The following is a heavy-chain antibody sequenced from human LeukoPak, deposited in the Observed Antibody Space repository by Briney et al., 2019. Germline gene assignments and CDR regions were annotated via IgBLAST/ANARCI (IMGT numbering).Heavy chain of an antibody. V-gene: IGHV3-30*18. Sequence: GGSLRLSCAASGFTFSSYGMYWVRQAPGKGLEWVAAISYDGSSEYYADSVKGRFTISRDNSKNTLYLEMNSPRVEDTAVYYCAKVPQVGHVYYYYYMDVWGKGTTVTVSS. D-gene: IGHD1-26*01. CDR2: ISYDGSSE. J-gene: IGHJ6*03. CDR3: AKVPQVGHVYYYYYMDV. CDR1: GFTFSSYG.